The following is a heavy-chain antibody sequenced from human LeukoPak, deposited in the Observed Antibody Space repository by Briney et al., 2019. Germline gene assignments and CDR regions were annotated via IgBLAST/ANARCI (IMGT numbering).Heavy chain of an antibody. CDR3: ARRRYCSGGSCYRAQYYYYYMDV. CDR1: GYTFTSYD. J-gene: IGHJ6*03. V-gene: IGHV1-8*01. Sequence: ASVKVSCKASGYTFTSYDINWVRQATGQGLEWMGWMNPNSGNTGYAQKFQGRVTMTRNTSISTAYMELSSLRSEDTAVYYCARRRYCSGGSCYRAQYYYYYMDVWGKGTTVTISS. CDR2: MNPNSGNT. D-gene: IGHD2-15*01.